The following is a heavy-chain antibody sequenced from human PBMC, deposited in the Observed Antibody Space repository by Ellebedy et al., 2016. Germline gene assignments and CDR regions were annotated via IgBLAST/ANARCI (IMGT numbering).Heavy chain of an antibody. CDR2: INPNSGGT. D-gene: IGHD6-19*01. CDR1: GYTFTGYY. J-gene: IGHJ4*02. Sequence: ASVKVSCXASGYTFTGYYMHWVRQAPGQGLEWMGWINPNSGGTNYAQKLQGRVTMTTDTSTSTAYMELRSLRSDDTAVYYCARDLPSPYSSGSGYFDYWGQGTLVTVSS. CDR3: ARDLPSPYSSGSGYFDY. V-gene: IGHV1-2*02.